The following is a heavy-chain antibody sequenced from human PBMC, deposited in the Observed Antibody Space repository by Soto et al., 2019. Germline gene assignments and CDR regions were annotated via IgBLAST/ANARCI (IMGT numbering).Heavy chain of an antibody. V-gene: IGHV1-69*05. Sequence: EASVKVSCKASGGTFSSYAISWVRQAPGQGLEWMGGIIPIFGTASYAQKFQGRVTMTRDTSTSTVYMELSSLRSEDTAVYYCARGDYYDSRGSFDYWGQGTLVTVSS. CDR1: GGTFSSYA. CDR3: ARGDYYDSRGSFDY. J-gene: IGHJ4*02. D-gene: IGHD3-22*01. CDR2: IIPIFGTA.